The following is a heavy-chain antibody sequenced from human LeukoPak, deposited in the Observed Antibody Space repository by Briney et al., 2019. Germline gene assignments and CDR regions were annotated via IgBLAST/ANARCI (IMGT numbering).Heavy chain of an antibody. D-gene: IGHD6-13*01. CDR1: GFNVSSNY. CDR2: IYSGGST. V-gene: IGHV3-66*01. Sequence: GGSLRLSCAVSGFNVSSNYLNWVRQAPGKGPEWVSVIYSGGSTYYADSVKGRFTISRDNSKNSLYLQMNSLRAEDTAVYHCARVDSRTAQFDYWGQGTLVTVSS. J-gene: IGHJ4*02. CDR3: ARVDSRTAQFDY.